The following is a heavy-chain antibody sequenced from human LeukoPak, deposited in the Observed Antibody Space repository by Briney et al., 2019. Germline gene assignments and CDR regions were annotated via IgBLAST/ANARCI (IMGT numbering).Heavy chain of an antibody. CDR1: GFTFSSYA. CDR3: AKDPLLYSTYVLPYYFDY. Sequence: GGSLRLSCAASGFTFSSYAMSWVRQAQRTGLGWGSAISGSGGSTYYADSVKGRFTISRDNSKNTLYLQMNSLRAEDTAVYYCAKDPLLYSTYVLPYYFDYWGQGTLVTVSA. CDR2: ISGSGGST. V-gene: IGHV3-23*01. J-gene: IGHJ4*02. D-gene: IGHD4-11*01.